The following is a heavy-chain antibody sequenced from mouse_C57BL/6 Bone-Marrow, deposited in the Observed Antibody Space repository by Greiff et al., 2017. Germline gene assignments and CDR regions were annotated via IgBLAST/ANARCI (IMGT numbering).Heavy chain of an antibody. CDR1: GYTFTSYW. CDR2: IYPGSGST. CDR3: AKWYFDY. V-gene: IGHV1-55*01. J-gene: IGHJ2*01. Sequence: VQLQQPGAELVKPGASVKMSCKASGYTFTSYWITWVKQRPGQGLEWIGDIYPGSGSTNYNEKFKSKATLTVYTSSSTAYMQLSSLTSEDSAVYYCAKWYFDYWGQGTTLTVSS.